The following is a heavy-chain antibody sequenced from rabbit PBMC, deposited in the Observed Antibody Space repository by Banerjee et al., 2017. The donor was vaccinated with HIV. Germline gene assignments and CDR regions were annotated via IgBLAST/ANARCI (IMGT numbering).Heavy chain of an antibody. CDR2: IDPTNSGYT. J-gene: IGHJ4*01. CDR3: ARRGGSAYYPGYYFDL. V-gene: IGHV1S45*01. D-gene: IGHD1-1*01. Sequence: QEQLEESGGDLVKPGASLTLTCTASGFSVSSGYDMSWVRQAPGKGLEWIACIDPTNSGYTYYASWAKGRFTISKTSSTTVTLQMPSLPAADSSTYFCARRGGSAYYPGYYFDLWGQGTLVTV. CDR1: GFSVSSGYD.